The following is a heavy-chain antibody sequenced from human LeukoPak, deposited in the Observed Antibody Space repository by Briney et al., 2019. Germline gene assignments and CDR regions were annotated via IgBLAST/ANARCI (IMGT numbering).Heavy chain of an antibody. J-gene: IGHJ3*02. D-gene: IGHD1-26*01. Sequence: PGRSLRLSCAASGFTFSSYGMHWVRQAPGKGLEWVSAISGGGGITYYADSVKGRFTISRDNSKNTLYLQMNSLRAEDTAVYYCGKNRYSGSLSPFDIWGQGTMVTVSS. CDR2: ISGGGGIT. V-gene: IGHV3-23*01. CDR3: GKNRYSGSLSPFDI. CDR1: GFTFSSYG.